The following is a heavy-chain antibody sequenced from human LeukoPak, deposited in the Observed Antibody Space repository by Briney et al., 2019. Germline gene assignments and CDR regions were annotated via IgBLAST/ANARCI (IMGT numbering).Heavy chain of an antibody. Sequence: AASVTVSFTASGYTFTSYYMHWVRQAPGQGLEWMGIINPSGGSTSYAQKFQGRVTMARDTSTSTVYMELSSLRSEDTAVYYCARGGDWKGTFDYWGQGTLVTVSS. CDR3: ARGGDWKGTFDY. J-gene: IGHJ4*02. D-gene: IGHD1-1*01. V-gene: IGHV1-46*01. CDR1: GYTFTSYY. CDR2: INPSGGST.